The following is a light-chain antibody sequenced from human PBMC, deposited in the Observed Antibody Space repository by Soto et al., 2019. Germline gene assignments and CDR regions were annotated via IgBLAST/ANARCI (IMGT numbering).Light chain of an antibody. Sequence: QSVLTQPPSLSGAPGQRVTIFCSGTSSSIGAGSEVHWYHQLPGTAPKLVVSGNGNRPSGVPDRFSASKSGNTASLTISGLRADDEADYYCCSFAGTNRVFGIGTKVTVL. J-gene: IGLJ1*01. CDR1: SSSIGAGSE. V-gene: IGLV1-40*01. CDR2: GNG. CDR3: CSFAGTNRV.